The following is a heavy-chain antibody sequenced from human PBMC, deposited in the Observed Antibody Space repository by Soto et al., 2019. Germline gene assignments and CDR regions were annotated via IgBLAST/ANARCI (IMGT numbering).Heavy chain of an antibody. Sequence: GGSLRLSCAVSGFTFTSYAMTWVRQAPGKGLAWVSAISGSGGSGFYADSVKGRFTISRDNSKNTRYLQMKSLRAEDTALYYCAKADTTMITDYSAMDVWGQGTTVTISS. CDR2: ISGSGGSG. J-gene: IGHJ6*02. CDR1: GFTFTSYA. D-gene: IGHD5-18*01. CDR3: AKADTTMITDYSAMDV. V-gene: IGHV3-23*01.